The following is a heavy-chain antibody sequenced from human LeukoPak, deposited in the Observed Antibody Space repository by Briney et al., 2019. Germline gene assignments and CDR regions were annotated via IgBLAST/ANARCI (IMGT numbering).Heavy chain of an antibody. CDR2: ISSSSSYT. CDR1: GFTFSSYS. D-gene: IGHD1-26*01. Sequence: PGGSLRLSCAASGFTFSSYSMNWVRQAPGKGLEWVSSISSSSSYTYYADSVKGRFTISRDNAKNSLYLQMNSLRAEDTAVYYCARDRGIVGAYFGYWGQGTLVTVSS. CDR3: ARDRGIVGAYFGY. V-gene: IGHV3-21*01. J-gene: IGHJ4*02.